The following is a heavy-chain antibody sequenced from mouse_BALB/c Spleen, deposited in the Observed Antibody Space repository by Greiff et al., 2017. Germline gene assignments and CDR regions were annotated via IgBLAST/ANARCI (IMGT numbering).Heavy chain of an antibody. D-gene: IGHD2-14*01. V-gene: IGHV5-17*02. CDR2: ISSGSSTI. CDR3: ARGGYDVGYYAMDY. CDR1: GFTFSSFG. J-gene: IGHJ4*01. Sequence: DVMLVESGGGLVQPGGSRKLSCAASGFTFSSFGMHWVRQAPEKGLEWVAYISSGSSTIYYADTVKGRFTISRDNPKNTLFLQMTSLRSEDTAMYYCARGGYDVGYYAMDYWGQGTSVTVSS.